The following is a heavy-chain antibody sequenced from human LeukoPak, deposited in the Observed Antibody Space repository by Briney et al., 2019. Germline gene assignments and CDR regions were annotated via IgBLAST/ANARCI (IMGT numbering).Heavy chain of an antibody. Sequence: PGGSLRLSCAASGFTFSSNWMSWFRQAPGKGLEGVANIKQDGSEEYYVDSVKGRFTISRDNAKNSLYLQMNSLRAEDTAVYYCAREARTYYYSGMDVWGQGTTVTVSS. V-gene: IGHV3-7*01. CDR3: AREARTYYYSGMDV. CDR2: IKQDGSEE. J-gene: IGHJ6*02. CDR1: GFTFSSNW.